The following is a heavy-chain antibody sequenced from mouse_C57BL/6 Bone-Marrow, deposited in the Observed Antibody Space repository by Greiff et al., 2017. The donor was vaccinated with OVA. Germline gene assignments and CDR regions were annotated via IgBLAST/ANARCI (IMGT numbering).Heavy chain of an antibody. CDR1: GFTFSDYG. CDR2: ISSGSSTI. CDR3: SLYYGSSYWYFDV. J-gene: IGHJ1*03. D-gene: IGHD1-1*01. V-gene: IGHV5-17*01. Sequence: EVQRVESGGGLVKPGGSLKLSCAASGFTFSDYGMHWVRQAPEKGLEWVAYISSGSSTIYYADTVKGRFNISRDNAKNTLFLQMTSLRSADTAMYYFSLYYGSSYWYFDVWGTGTTVTVSS.